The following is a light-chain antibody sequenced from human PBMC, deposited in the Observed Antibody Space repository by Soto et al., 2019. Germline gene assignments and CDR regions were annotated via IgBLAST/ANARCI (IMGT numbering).Light chain of an antibody. J-gene: IGLJ1*01. CDR1: RIDIAPYNY. CDR2: EVS. CDR3: SAYAGSSNFV. V-gene: IGLV2-8*01. Sequence: QFVLKQPASVSGSHGQSLTISGTGTRIDIAPYNYVSWYQQPPGQAPNLIIYEVSQRPSGVPDRFSGSKSGNTASLTVSGLQTEDEADYYCSAYAGSSNFVFGSGTTVTV.